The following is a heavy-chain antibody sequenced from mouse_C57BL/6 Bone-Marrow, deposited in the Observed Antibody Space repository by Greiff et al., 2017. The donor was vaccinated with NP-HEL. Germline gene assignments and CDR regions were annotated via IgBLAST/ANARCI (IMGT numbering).Heavy chain of an antibody. CDR1: GYTFTSYW. J-gene: IGHJ3*01. CDR3: ARFIYYYGSSLAY. Sequence: QVQLQQPGAELVKPGASVKLSCKASGYTFTSYWMHWVKQRPGQGLEWIGMIHPNSGSTNYNEKFKSKATLTVDKSSSTAYMQLSSLTSEDSAVYYCARFIYYYGSSLAYWGQGTLVTVSA. V-gene: IGHV1-64*01. D-gene: IGHD1-1*01. CDR2: IHPNSGST.